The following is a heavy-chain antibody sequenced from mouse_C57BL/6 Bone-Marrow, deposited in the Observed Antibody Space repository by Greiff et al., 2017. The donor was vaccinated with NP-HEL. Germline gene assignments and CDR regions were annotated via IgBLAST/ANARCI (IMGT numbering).Heavy chain of an antibody. V-gene: IGHV1-81*01. J-gene: IGHJ2*01. Sequence: QVQLQQSGAELARPGASVKLSCKASGYTFTSYGISWVKQRTGQGLEWSGEIYPKSGNTYYNEKFKGKATLTADKSSSTAYMELRSLTSEDSAVYFCARRPSYYFDYWGQGTTLTVSS. CDR1: GYTFTSYG. CDR3: ARRPSYYFDY. CDR2: IYPKSGNT.